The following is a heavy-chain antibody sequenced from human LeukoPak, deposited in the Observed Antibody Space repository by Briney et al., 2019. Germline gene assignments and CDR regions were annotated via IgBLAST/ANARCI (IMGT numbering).Heavy chain of an antibody. D-gene: IGHD6-13*01. V-gene: IGHV1-69*05. J-gene: IGHJ6*03. CDR1: GGTFSSYA. CDR3: ARGGQHPAKYYYYYYMDV. CDR2: IIPIFGTA. Sequence: SVKVSCKASGGTFSSYAISWVRQAPGQGLEWVGGIIPIFGTANCAQKFQGRVTITTHESTSTAYMELSSLRSEDTAVYYCARGGQHPAKYYYYYYMDVWGKGTTVTVSS.